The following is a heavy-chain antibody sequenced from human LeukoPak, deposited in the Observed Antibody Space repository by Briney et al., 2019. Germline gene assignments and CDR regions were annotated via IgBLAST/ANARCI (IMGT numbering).Heavy chain of an antibody. J-gene: IGHJ5*02. CDR3: ARLNRIVGATTGWIEGNWFDP. CDR2: IYHSGIT. D-gene: IGHD1-26*01. CDR1: GGSISSSNW. Sequence: SETLSLTCAVSGGSISSSNWWSWVRQPPGKGLECIGEIYHSGITNYNPSLKSRVTISVDKSKNQFSLKLSSVTAADTAVYYCARLNRIVGATTGWIEGNWFDPWGQGTLVTVSS. V-gene: IGHV4-4*02.